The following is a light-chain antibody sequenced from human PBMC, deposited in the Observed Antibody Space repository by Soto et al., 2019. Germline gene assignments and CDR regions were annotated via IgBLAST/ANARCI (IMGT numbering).Light chain of an antibody. Sequence: DIQMTQSPSSLSASVGDRVTITCRASESIARHLNWYQQKPGKAPKLLIYAASSLQNGVPSRFRGCGSGKDFTLTSSNLQPEDFATYNCQQSYSTLSITFGQGTRLEIK. CDR2: AAS. V-gene: IGKV1-39*01. J-gene: IGKJ5*01. CDR1: ESIARH. CDR3: QQSYSTLSIT.